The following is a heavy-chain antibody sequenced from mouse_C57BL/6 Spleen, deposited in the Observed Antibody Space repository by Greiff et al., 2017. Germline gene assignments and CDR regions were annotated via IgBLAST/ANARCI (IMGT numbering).Heavy chain of an antibody. V-gene: IGHV5-9*01. D-gene: IGHD3-2*02. Sequence: EVKLVESGGGLVKPGGSLKLSCAASGFTFSSYTMSWVRQTPETRLEWVATISGGGGNTYYPDSVKGRFTISRDHAKNTLYLQMSSRRSEDTALYYCAREARQLRYPFAYWGHGPLVTVSA. CDR1: GFTFSSYT. CDR3: AREARQLRYPFAY. CDR2: ISGGGGNT. J-gene: IGHJ3*01.